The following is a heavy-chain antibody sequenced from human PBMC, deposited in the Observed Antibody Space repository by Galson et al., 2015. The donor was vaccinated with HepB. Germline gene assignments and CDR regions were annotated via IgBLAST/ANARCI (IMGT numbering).Heavy chain of an antibody. V-gene: IGHV3-48*02. CDR3: ARRSSIAVAGGAFDI. CDR1: GFTFSSYS. D-gene: IGHD6-19*01. J-gene: IGHJ3*02. CDR2: ISSSSSTI. Sequence: SLRLSCAASGFTFSSYSMHWVRQAPGKGLEWVSYISSSSSTIYYADSVKGRFTISRDNAKNSLYLQMNSLRDEDTAVYYCARRSSIAVAGGAFDIWGQGTMVTVSS.